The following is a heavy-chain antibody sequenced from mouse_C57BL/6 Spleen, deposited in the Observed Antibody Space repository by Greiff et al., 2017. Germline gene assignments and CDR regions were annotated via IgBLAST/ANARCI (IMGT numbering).Heavy chain of an antibody. Sequence: EVHLVESGGGLVQPGGSLSLSCAASGFTFTDYYMSWVRQPPGKALEWVGFIRNKANGYTTEYSASVKGRFTISRDNSQSILYLQMNALRAEDSATYYCARYDYPSFAYWGQGTLVTVSA. J-gene: IGHJ3*01. CDR1: GFTFTDYY. CDR3: ARYDYPSFAY. CDR2: IRNKANGYTT. V-gene: IGHV7-3*01. D-gene: IGHD1-1*02.